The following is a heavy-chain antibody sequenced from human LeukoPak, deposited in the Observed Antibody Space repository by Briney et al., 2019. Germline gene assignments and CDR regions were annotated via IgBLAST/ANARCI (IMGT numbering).Heavy chain of an antibody. J-gene: IGHJ4*02. CDR3: ARGGYSFDY. CDR2: LHANGDEK. D-gene: IGHD5-12*01. CDR1: GFSLSGYW. V-gene: IGHV3-7*01. Sequence: SGGSLRLSCAASGFSLSGYWMSWVRQAPGKGLEWVARLHANGDEKNFVGSVQGRFTVSRDNAKNSLYLKMNSLRVEDTAVYYCARGGYSFDYLGQGTLVTVSS.